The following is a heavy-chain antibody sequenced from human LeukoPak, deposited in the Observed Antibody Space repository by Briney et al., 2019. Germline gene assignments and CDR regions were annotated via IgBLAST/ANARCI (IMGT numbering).Heavy chain of an antibody. CDR1: GGSFSGYY. CDR2: INHSGST. J-gene: IGHJ6*02. D-gene: IGHD3-10*01. CDR3: ARGQVWFGESPYGMDV. V-gene: IGHV4-34*01. Sequence: SETLSLTCAVYGGSFSGYYWSWIRQPPGKGLEWIGEINHSGSTNYNPSLKSRVTISVDTSKNQFSLKLSSVTAADTAVYYCARGQVWFGESPYGMDVWGQGTTVTVSS.